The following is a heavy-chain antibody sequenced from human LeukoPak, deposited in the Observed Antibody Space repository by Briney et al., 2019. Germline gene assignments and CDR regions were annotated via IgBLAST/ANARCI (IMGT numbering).Heavy chain of an antibody. CDR2: IKQDGSEK. V-gene: IGHV3-7*01. CDR1: GFTFNNYF. J-gene: IGHJ4*02. CDR3: ARDLD. Sequence: PGGFLRLSCAASGFTFNNYFMSWVRQAPGKGLEWVANIKQDGSEKYYGDSVKGRFTISRDNTKNTLFLYMDSLRDEDTAVYYCARDLDWGQGTLVTVSS.